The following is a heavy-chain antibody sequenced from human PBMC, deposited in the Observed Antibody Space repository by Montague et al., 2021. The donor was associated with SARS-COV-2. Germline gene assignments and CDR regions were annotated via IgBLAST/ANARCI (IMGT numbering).Heavy chain of an antibody. Sequence: SLRLSCAASGFTFTISAMRWVRQAPGKGLEWVATIIGSGRNTFYGDSVKGRLTISRDNSTNMVFLQMNSLRAEDTAIYYCAKRGEFDFWGRGPLVTVSS. V-gene: IGHV3-23*01. D-gene: IGHD3-16*01. J-gene: IGHJ4*02. CDR1: GFTFTISA. CDR2: IIGSGRNT. CDR3: AKRGEFDF.